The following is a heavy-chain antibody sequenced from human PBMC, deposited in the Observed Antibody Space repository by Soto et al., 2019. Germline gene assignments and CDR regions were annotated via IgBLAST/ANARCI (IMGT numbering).Heavy chain of an antibody. V-gene: IGHV3-23*01. D-gene: IGHD3-16*02. CDR3: AKLTFGGVIVTPFGY. CDR2: ISGSGGST. J-gene: IGHJ4*02. CDR1: GVTCISYA. Sequence: GGSLRLSCAASGVTCISYAMSWVRQAPGKGLEWVSAISGSGGSTYYADSVKGRFTISRDNSKNTLYLQMNSLRAEDTAVYYCAKLTFGGVIVTPFGYWGQGTLVTVSS.